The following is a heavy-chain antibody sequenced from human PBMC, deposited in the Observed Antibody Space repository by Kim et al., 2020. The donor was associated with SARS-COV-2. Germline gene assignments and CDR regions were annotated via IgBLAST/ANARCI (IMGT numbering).Heavy chain of an antibody. CDR3: ARDSGSWGYPDAFDI. CDR2: IKQDGSEK. J-gene: IGHJ3*02. CDR1: GFTFSSYW. Sequence: GGSLRLSCAASGFTFSSYWMSWVRQAPGKGLEWVANIKQDGSEKYYVDSVKGRFTISRDNAKNSLYLQMNSLRAEDTAVYYCARDSGSWGYPDAFDIWGQGTMVTVSS. D-gene: IGHD1-26*01. V-gene: IGHV3-7*01.